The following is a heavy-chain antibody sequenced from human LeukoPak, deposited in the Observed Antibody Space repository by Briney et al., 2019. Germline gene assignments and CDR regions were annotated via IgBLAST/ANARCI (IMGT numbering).Heavy chain of an antibody. Sequence: PSETLSLTCAVSGYSISSGYYWTWIRQPPGKGLDYIGSIGHSGTTYYNPSLMSRVTISVGTTQNYFSLRLTSVTAADTAVYYCAREREYYYMDVWGEGTTVSVSS. D-gene: IGHD1-26*01. J-gene: IGHJ6*03. CDR1: GYSISSGYY. CDR3: AREREYYYMDV. V-gene: IGHV4-38-2*02. CDR2: IGHSGTT.